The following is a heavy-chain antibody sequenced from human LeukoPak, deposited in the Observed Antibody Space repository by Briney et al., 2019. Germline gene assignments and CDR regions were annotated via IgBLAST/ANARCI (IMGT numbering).Heavy chain of an antibody. CDR3: ARAYDGSGNLDY. CDR2: IYPNRGGT. D-gene: IGHD3-22*01. V-gene: IGHV1-2*02. Sequence: ASVKVSCKASGYTFTGYYLHWVRQAPGQGLEWMGWIYPNRGGTNYAQKFQGRVTMTRDTSINTAYMELSRLRSDDTAVYYCARAYDGSGNLDYWGQGTLVTVSS. J-gene: IGHJ4*02. CDR1: GYTFTGYY.